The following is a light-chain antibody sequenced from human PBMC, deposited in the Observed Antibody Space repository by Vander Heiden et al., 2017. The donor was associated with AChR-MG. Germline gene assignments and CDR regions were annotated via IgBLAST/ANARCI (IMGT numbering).Light chain of an antibody. J-gene: IGKJ1*01. CDR3: QQDDSTPWT. CDR1: QSVLYSSNNKNY. V-gene: IGKV4-1*01. Sequence: DIVMTQSPDSLPVSLGERATINCKSSQSVLYSSNNKNYLAWYQQKPGQPPKLLIYWASTRESGVPDRFSGSGSGTDFTLTISSLQAEYVAVYYCQQDDSTPWTFGQGTKVEIK. CDR2: WAS.